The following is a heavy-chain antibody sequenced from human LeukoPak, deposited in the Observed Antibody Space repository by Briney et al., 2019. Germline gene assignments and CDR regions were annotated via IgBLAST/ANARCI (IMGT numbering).Heavy chain of an antibody. V-gene: IGHV4-31*03. CDR3: ATPYCSSLSCLDVFNI. J-gene: IGHJ3*02. CDR1: GVSISDGRYY. Sequence: PSQTLSLTCNVSGVSISDGRYYWAWIRQRPGRGLEWLGYKYYSGSAKYNPSLKSRLTISIDTPENQFSLHLSSVTAADTAMYYCATPYCSSLSCLDVFNIWGQGRMVTVSS. D-gene: IGHD2-2*01. CDR2: KYYSGSA.